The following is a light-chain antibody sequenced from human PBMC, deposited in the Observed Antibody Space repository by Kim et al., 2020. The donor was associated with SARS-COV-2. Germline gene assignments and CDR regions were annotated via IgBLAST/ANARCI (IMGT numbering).Light chain of an antibody. V-gene: IGKV1-39*01. CDR1: QSISSY. J-gene: IGKJ2*01. CDR2: AAS. Sequence: DIQMTQSPSSLSASVGDRVTITCRASQSISSYLNWYQQKPGKAPKLLIYAASSLQGGVPSRFSGSGSGTDFTLTISSLQPEDFATYYCQQSYSTPMYTFGQGTKLEI. CDR3: QQSYSTPMYT.